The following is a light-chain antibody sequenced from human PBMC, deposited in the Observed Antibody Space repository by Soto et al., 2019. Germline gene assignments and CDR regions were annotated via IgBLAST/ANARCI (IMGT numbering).Light chain of an antibody. CDR3: QHYVSSPWT. V-gene: IGKV3-20*01. Sequence: EIVLTQSPGTLSLSPGERATLSCKASQSISSIYLAWYQQKPGQAPRLLIYAASSRATGIPDRFSGSGSGTDFTLTISRLDSEDFAVYYCQHYVSSPWTFGQGTKVEIK. J-gene: IGKJ1*01. CDR1: QSISSIY. CDR2: AAS.